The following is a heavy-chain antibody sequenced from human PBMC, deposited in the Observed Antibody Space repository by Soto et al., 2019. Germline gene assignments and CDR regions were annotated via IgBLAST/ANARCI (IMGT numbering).Heavy chain of an antibody. J-gene: IGHJ5*02. CDR3: ARAAIYGDYLLFNWFDP. V-gene: IGHV1-3*01. CDR1: GYTLTSYA. D-gene: IGHD4-17*01. CDR2: INAGNGNT. Sequence: ASVKVSCKASGYTLTSYAMHWVRQAPGQRLEWMGWINAGNGNTKYSQKFQGRVTITRDTSASTAYMELSSLRSEDTAVYYCARAAIYGDYLLFNWFDPWGQGTLVTVSS.